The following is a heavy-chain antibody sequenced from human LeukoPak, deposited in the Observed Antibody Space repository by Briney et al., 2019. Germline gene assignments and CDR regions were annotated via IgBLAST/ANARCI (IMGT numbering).Heavy chain of an antibody. CDR3: ARGRQGRITMIVGYWYFDL. D-gene: IGHD3-22*01. J-gene: IGHJ2*01. V-gene: IGHV4-34*01. Sequence: SENLSLTCAVYGGSFSGYYWSWIRQPPGKGLEWIGEINHSGSTNYNPSLKSRVTISVDTSKNQFSLKLSSVTAADTAVYYCARGRQGRITMIVGYWYFDLWGRGTLVTVSS. CDR1: GGSFSGYY. CDR2: INHSGST.